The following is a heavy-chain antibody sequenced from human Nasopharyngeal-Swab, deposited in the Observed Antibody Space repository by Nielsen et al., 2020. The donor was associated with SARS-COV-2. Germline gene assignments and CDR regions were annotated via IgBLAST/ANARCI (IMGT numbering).Heavy chain of an antibody. V-gene: IGHV3-23*01. CDR2: ISGSGGST. D-gene: IGHD5-18*01. CDR1: GFTFSSYA. CDR3: AKDGMVRGAFDI. Sequence: GGSLRLSCAASGFTFSSYAMSWVRQAPGKGLEWVSAISGSGGSTYYADSVKGRFTIPRDNSKNTLYLQMNSLRAEDTAVYYCAKDGMVRGAFDIWGQGTMITVSS. J-gene: IGHJ3*02.